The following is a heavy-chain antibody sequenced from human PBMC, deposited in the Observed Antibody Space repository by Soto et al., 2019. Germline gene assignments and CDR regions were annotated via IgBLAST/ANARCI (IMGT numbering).Heavy chain of an antibody. Sequence: GGSLRLSCAASGFTVSSNYMSWVRQAPGKGLEWVSVIYSGGSTYYADSVKGRFTISRDNSKNTLYLQMNSLRAEDTAVYYCARERGYYGSGSYGWFDPWGQGTLVTVSS. J-gene: IGHJ5*02. D-gene: IGHD3-10*01. CDR1: GFTVSSNY. CDR2: IYSGGST. V-gene: IGHV3-66*01. CDR3: ARERGYYGSGSYGWFDP.